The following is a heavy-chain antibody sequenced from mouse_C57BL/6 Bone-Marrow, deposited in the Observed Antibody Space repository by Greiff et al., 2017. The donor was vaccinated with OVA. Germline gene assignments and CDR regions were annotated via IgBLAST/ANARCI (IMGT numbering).Heavy chain of an antibody. CDR2: IYPGSGNT. CDR3: ARETGTLAWFAY. V-gene: IGHV1-76*01. Sequence: QVQLQQSGAELVRPGASVKLSCKASGYTFTDYYINWVKQRPGQGLEWIARIYPGSGNTYYNEKFKGKATLTAEKSSSTAYMQLSSLTSEDSAVYFGARETGTLAWFAYWGQGTLVTVSA. CDR1: GYTFTDYY. J-gene: IGHJ3*01. D-gene: IGHD4-1*01.